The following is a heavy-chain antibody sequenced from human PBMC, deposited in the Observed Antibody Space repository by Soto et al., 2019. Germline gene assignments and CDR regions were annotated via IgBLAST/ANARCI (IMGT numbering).Heavy chain of an antibody. D-gene: IGHD1-26*01. CDR2: ISGSGDST. Sequence: EVQLLESGGALLQPGGSLRPSCAASGSTFASYAMRWVRQAPVKGLEWVSAISGSGDSTYNADSVKGRFTISRDNSKNTLYLQMNSLRAEDTAVYYCARRGSGSYYDYWGQGTLVTVSS. V-gene: IGHV3-23*01. CDR3: ARRGSGSYYDY. CDR1: GSTFASYA. J-gene: IGHJ4*02.